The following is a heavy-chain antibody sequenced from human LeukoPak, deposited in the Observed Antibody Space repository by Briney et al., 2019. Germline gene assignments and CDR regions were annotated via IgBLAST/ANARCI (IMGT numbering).Heavy chain of an antibody. CDR2: IIPILGIA. Sequence: SVKVSCKASGGTFSSYAISWVRQAPGQGLEWMGRIIPILGIANYAQKFQGRVTITADKSTSTAYMELSSLRSEDTAVYYCARVGDTLGVDYWGQGTLVTVSS. CDR1: GGTFSSYA. D-gene: IGHD3-16*01. J-gene: IGHJ4*02. CDR3: ARVGDTLGVDY. V-gene: IGHV1-69*04.